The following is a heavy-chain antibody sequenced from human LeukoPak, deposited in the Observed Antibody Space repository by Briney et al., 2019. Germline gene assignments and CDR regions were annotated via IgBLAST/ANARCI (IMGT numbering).Heavy chain of an antibody. Sequence: GGSLRLSCAASGFTFSSYWMSWVRQAPGKGLEWVVNIKQGGSEKYYVDSVKGRFTISRDNAKNSLYLQMNSLRAEDTAVYYCARDRRVAGFDYWGQGTLVTVSS. CDR3: ARDRRVAGFDY. CDR1: GFTFSSYW. CDR2: IKQGGSEK. J-gene: IGHJ4*02. D-gene: IGHD6-19*01. V-gene: IGHV3-7*01.